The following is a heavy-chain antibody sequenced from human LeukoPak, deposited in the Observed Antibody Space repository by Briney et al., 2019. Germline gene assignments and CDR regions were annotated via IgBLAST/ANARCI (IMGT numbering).Heavy chain of an antibody. J-gene: IGHJ4*02. CDR2: ISSSSSYI. V-gene: IGHV3-21*01. CDR3: AREDYSNYVRTPYFDY. Sequence: GGSLRLSCAASGFTFSSYWMSWVRQAPGKGLEWVSSISSSSSYIYYADSVKGRFTISRDNAKNSLYLQMNSLRAEDTAVYYCAREDYSNYVRTPYFDYWGQGTLVTVSS. D-gene: IGHD4-11*01. CDR1: GFTFSSYW.